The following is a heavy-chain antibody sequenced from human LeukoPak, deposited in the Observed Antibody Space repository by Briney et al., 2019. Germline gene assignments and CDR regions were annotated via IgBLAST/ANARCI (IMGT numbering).Heavy chain of an antibody. Sequence: AGGSLRLSCAASGCTFSSYAMSWVRQAPGKGLEWVSHISGSGGSTYYADSVKGLFTISRDNSKNALYLQMNSLKAEDTAVYYCAKARRVLDYWAREPWSPSPQ. J-gene: IGHJ4*02. V-gene: IGHV3-23*01. CDR1: GCTFSSYA. CDR3: AKARRVLDY. CDR2: ISGSGGST.